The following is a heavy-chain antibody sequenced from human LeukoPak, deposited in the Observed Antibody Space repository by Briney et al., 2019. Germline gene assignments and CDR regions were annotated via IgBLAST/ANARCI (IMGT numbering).Heavy chain of an antibody. D-gene: IGHD3-22*01. CDR3: AKDDGIGVVIAWFDP. CDR2: ISGSGGST. Sequence: GGSLRLSCAASGFTFSSYAMSWVRQAPGKGLEWVSAISGSGGSTYYADSVKGRFTISRDNSKNTLYLQMNSLRAEDTAVYYCAKDDGIGVVIAWFDPWGQGTLVTVSS. J-gene: IGHJ5*02. V-gene: IGHV3-23*01. CDR1: GFTFSSYA.